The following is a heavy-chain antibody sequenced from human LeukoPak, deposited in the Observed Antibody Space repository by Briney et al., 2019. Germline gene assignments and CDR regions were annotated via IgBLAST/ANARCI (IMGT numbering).Heavy chain of an antibody. D-gene: IGHD3-3*01. CDR1: GGTFSSYA. J-gene: IGHJ1*01. Sequence: GASVKVSCKASGGTFSSYAVSWVRQAPGQGLEWMGGIIPIFGTANYAQKFQGKVTITADESTSTAYMELSSLRSEDTAVYYCARGPLLEDYDFWSGYYSLQVKEYFQHWGQGTLVTVSS. V-gene: IGHV1-69*13. CDR3: ARGPLLEDYDFWSGYYSLQVKEYFQH. CDR2: IIPIFGTA.